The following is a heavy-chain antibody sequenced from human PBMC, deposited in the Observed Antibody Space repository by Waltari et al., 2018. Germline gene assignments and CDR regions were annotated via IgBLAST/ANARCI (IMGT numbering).Heavy chain of an antibody. CDR2: FDPEDCET. V-gene: IGHV1-24*01. D-gene: IGHD6-19*01. J-gene: IGHJ4*02. Sequence: QVQLVQSGAEVKKPGASVKVSCKVSGYTLTELSIHWVRQAPGKGLEWMGGFDPEDCETSYAQKFQGRVTMTEDTSTDTAYMELSSLRSEDTAVYYCATGPLIAVAGTLLDWGQGTLVTVSS. CDR3: ATGPLIAVAGTLLD. CDR1: GYTLTELS.